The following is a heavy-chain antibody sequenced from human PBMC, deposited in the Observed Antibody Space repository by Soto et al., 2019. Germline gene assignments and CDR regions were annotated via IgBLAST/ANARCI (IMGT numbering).Heavy chain of an antibody. CDR1: GFTFSSYW. J-gene: IGHJ6*02. Sequence: GGSLRLSCAASGFTFSSYWMSWVRQAPGKGLEWVANIKQDGSEKYYVDSVKGRFTISRDNAKNSLYLQMNSLRAEDTAVYYCARVRLRFLEWSVSDYYYYGMDVWGQGTTVTVSS. CDR2: IKQDGSEK. D-gene: IGHD3-3*01. V-gene: IGHV3-7*01. CDR3: ARVRLRFLEWSVSDYYYYGMDV.